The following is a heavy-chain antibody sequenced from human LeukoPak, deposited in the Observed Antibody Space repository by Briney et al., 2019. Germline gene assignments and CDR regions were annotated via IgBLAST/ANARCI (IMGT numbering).Heavy chain of an antibody. V-gene: IGHV1-2*02. J-gene: IGHJ6*03. CDR1: GYTFTGYY. D-gene: IGHD2-2*01. CDR2: INPNSGGT. CDR3: ARVPAANLYYYYYYMDV. Sequence: ASVKVSCKASGYTFTGYYMHWVRQAPGQGLEWMGWINPNSGGTNYALKFQGRVTMTRDNAIGTAYMGLSRLRSADPAVYYCARVPAANLYYYYYYMDVWGKGTTVTVSS.